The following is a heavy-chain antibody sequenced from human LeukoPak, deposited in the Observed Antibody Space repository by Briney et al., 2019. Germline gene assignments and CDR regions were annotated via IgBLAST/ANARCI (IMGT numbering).Heavy chain of an antibody. D-gene: IGHD3-22*01. CDR1: VGSIGWDY. V-gene: IGHV4-4*07. Sequence: SETLSLTCTVSVGSIGWDYWSWIRQSAGKGLEWIGRIYKSGSTNYNPSFRSRVTMSVDTSKNQFSLNVTSVTAADTAVYYCAREEYFQDSNGYSYYFHSWGQGSLVTVSS. CDR3: AREEYFQDSNGYSYYFHS. CDR2: IYKSGST. J-gene: IGHJ4*02.